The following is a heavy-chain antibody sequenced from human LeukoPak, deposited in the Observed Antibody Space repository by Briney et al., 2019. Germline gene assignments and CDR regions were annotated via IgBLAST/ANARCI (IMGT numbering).Heavy chain of an antibody. D-gene: IGHD2-15*01. CDR1: GFTFSTYA. CDR3: AKLPYSIDGYFDY. Sequence: GGSLRLSCTASGFTFSTYAMSWVRQAPGKGLEWVSIISDTGADADYAGSVKGRFTISRDNSKNTLYLEMNSLRAGDTAVYYCAKLPYSIDGYFDYWGQGTLVTVSS. J-gene: IGHJ4*02. CDR2: ISDTGADA. V-gene: IGHV3-23*01.